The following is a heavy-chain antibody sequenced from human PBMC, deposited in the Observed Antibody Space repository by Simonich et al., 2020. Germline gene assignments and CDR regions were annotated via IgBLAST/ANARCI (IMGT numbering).Heavy chain of an antibody. CDR3: ARGALTGDYYYMDV. CDR2: NKQNRGGT. Sequence: QVQLVQSGAEVKKPGASVKVSCKASGYTFTGYYMHWVRQAPGQGLEWEGRNKQNRGGTNNAQKCQGRVPMTRDTSSSTAYMELSRLRSDDTAVYYCARGALTGDYYYMDVWGKGTTVTVSS. CDR1: GYTFTGYY. V-gene: IGHV1-2*02. J-gene: IGHJ6*03. D-gene: IGHD7-27*01.